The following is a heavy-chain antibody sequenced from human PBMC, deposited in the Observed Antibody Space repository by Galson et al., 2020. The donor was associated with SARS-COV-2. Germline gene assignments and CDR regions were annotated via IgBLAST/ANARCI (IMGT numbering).Heavy chain of an antibody. Sequence: GGSLRLSCAPSGFTFSDYYMSWIRPAPGKALKWVSYISSSGSTIYYPDPVKGRFTISRDNAKNPLYLQMNSLSDEDPAVYCCARDQVPLVVVVAATPRDYYGMDVWGQGTTVTVSS. CDR3: ARDQVPLVVVVAATPRDYYGMDV. V-gene: IGHV3-11*01. J-gene: IGHJ6*02. CDR1: GFTFSDYY. D-gene: IGHD2-15*01. CDR2: ISSSGSTI.